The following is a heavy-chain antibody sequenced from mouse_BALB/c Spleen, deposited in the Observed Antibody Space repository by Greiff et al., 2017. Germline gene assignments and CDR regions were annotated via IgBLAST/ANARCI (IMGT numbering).Heavy chain of an antibody. Sequence: VQLKESGPGLVAPSQSLSITCTVSGFSLTSYGVHWVRQPPGKGLEWLGVIWAGGSTNYNSALMSRLSISKDNSKSQVFLKMNSLQTDDTAMYYCARDLYYDYSLFAYWGQGTLVTVSA. CDR3: ARDLYYDYSLFAY. V-gene: IGHV2-9*02. D-gene: IGHD2-4*01. CDR1: GFSLTSYG. J-gene: IGHJ3*01. CDR2: IWAGGST.